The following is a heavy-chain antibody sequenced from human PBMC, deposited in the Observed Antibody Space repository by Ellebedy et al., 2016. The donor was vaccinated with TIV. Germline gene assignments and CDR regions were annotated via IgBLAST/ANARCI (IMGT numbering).Heavy chain of an antibody. CDR3: AREVGGGGAY. CDR1: GFTLSSYW. CDR2: INQDGSEK. D-gene: IGHD2-21*01. V-gene: IGHV3-7*01. J-gene: IGHJ4*02. Sequence: GESLKISCAASGFTLSSYWMSWLRQAPGKGLEWVANINQDGSEKYYVDSVKGRFTISRDNAKNSLYLQMNSLRAEDTAVYYCAREVGGGGAYWGQGTLVTVSS.